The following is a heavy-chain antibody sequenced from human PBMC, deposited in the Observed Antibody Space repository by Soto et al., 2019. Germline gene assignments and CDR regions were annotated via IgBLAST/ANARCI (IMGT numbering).Heavy chain of an antibody. CDR3: ARDNSGGSRRGAFDI. D-gene: IGHD2-15*01. V-gene: IGHV1-69*01. CDR2: IIPIFGTA. CDR1: GYTFTGYY. J-gene: IGHJ3*02. Sequence: VKVSCKASGYTFTGYYMHWVRQAPGQGLEWMGGIIPIFGTANYAQKFQGRVTITADESTSTAYMELSSLRSEDTAVYYCARDNSGGSRRGAFDIWGQGTMVTVSS.